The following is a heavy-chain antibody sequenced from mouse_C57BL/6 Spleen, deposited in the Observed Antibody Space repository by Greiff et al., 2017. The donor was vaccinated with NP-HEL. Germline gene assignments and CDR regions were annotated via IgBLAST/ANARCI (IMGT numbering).Heavy chain of an antibody. CDR3: AREIITTVVAGAMDY. D-gene: IGHD1-1*01. CDR2: IYPGDGDT. CDR1: GYAFSSSW. V-gene: IGHV1-82*01. Sequence: QVQLQQSGPELVKPGASVKISCKASGYAFSSSWMNWVKQRPGKGLEWIGRIYPGDGDTNYNGKFKGKATLTADKSSSTAYMQLSSLTSEDSAVYFCAREIITTVVAGAMDYWGQGTSVTVSS. J-gene: IGHJ4*01.